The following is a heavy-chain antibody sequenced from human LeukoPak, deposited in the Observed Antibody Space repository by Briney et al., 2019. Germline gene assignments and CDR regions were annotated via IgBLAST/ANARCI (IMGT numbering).Heavy chain of an antibody. CDR2: IYYSGST. D-gene: IGHD3-3*01. J-gene: IGHJ5*02. CDR1: GGSISSSSYY. Sequence: PSETLSLTCTVSGGSISSSSYYWGWIRQPPGKGLEWIGSIYYSGSTYYNPSLKSRVTISVDTSKNQFSLKLSSVTAADTAVYYCARAQSYLWSGYELGWFDPWGRGTLVTVSS. CDR3: ARAQSYLWSGYELGWFDP. V-gene: IGHV4-39*01.